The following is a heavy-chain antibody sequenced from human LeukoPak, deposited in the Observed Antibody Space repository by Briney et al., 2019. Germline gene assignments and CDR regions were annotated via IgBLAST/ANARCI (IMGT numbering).Heavy chain of an antibody. V-gene: IGHV3-66*02. J-gene: IGHJ2*01. D-gene: IGHD6-13*01. CDR1: GGSISSGGYY. CDR2: IYSGGST. CDR3: ARGMGRGAAGPHPHWYFDL. Sequence: ETLSLTCTVSGGSISSGGYYWSWVRQAPGKGLEWVSVIYSGGSTYYADSVKGRFTISRDNSKNTLYLQMNSLRAEDTAVYYCARGMGRGAAGPHPHWYFDLWGRGTLVTVSS.